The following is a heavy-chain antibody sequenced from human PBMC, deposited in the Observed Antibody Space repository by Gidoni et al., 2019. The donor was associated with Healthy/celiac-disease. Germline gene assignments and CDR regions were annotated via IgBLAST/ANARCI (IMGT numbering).Heavy chain of an antibody. Sequence: QVQLVESGGGVVQPGRSLRLSCAASGFTFSSYGMDWVRQAPGKGLEWVAVIWYDGSNKYYADSVKGRFTISRDNSKNTLYLQMNSLRAEDTAVYYCARDHGEGGYSSGWYGFDYWGQGTLVTVSS. CDR1: GFTFSSYG. J-gene: IGHJ4*02. V-gene: IGHV3-33*01. CDR3: ARDHGEGGYSSGWYGFDY. CDR2: IWYDGSNK. D-gene: IGHD6-19*01.